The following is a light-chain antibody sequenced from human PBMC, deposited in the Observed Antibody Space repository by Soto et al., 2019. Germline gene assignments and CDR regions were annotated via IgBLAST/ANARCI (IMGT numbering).Light chain of an antibody. CDR2: DVS. CDR3: SSYTSSSTLVV. J-gene: IGLJ2*01. V-gene: IGLV2-14*03. Sequence: QSVLTQPASVSGSPGQSITISCTGTSSDVGAYNYVSWYQQHPGKAPKLMIYDVSHRPSGVSNRFSGSKSGNTASLTISGFQAEDEADYYCSSYTSSSTLVVFGGGTKLTVL. CDR1: SSDVGAYNY.